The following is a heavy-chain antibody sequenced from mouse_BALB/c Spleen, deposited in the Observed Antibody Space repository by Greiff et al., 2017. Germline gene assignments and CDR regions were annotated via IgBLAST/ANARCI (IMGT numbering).Heavy chain of an antibody. J-gene: IGHJ4*01. Sequence: EVMLVESGGGLVKPGGSLKLSCAASGFTFSSYAMSWVRQSPEKRLEWVAEISSGGSYTYYPDTVTGRFTISRDNAKNTLYLEMSSLRSEDTAMYYCARDRGYDEGSAMDYWGQGTSVTVSS. CDR2: ISSGGSYT. D-gene: IGHD2-14*01. V-gene: IGHV5-9-4*01. CDR1: GFTFSSYA. CDR3: ARDRGYDEGSAMDY.